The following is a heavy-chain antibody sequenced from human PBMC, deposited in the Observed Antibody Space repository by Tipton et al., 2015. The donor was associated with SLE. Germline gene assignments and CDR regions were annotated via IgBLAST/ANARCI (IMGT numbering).Heavy chain of an antibody. CDR2: INHSGST. Sequence: TLSLTCAVYGGSFSGYYWSWIRQPPGKGLEWIGEINHSGSTNYNPSLKSRVTISVDTSKNQFSLKLSSMTAADTAVYYCASWYSSSWYYFDYWGQGTLVTVSS. J-gene: IGHJ4*02. V-gene: IGHV4-34*01. CDR1: GGSFSGYY. CDR3: ASWYSSSWYYFDY. D-gene: IGHD6-13*01.